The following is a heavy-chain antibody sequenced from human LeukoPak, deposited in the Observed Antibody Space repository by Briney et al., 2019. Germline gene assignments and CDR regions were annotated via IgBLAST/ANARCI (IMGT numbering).Heavy chain of an antibody. D-gene: IGHD3-3*01. V-gene: IGHV3-7*01. CDR3: ARAVLRFPNWFDP. Sequence: QPGGSLRLSCAASGFTFSSYWMSWVRQAPGKGLEWVANIKQDGSEKYYVDSVKGRFAISRDNAKNSLYLQMNSLRAEDTAVYYCARAVLRFPNWFDPWGQGTLVTVSS. CDR1: GFTFSSYW. CDR2: IKQDGSEK. J-gene: IGHJ5*02.